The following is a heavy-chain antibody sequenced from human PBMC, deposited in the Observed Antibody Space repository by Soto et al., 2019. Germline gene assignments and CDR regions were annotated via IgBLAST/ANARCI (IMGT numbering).Heavy chain of an antibody. CDR3: ARTDTATGPNYCGMDV. J-gene: IGHJ6*02. CDR1: GYTFTSYY. Sequence: ASVKVSCKASGYTFTSYYMHWVRHAPGQGLEWMGIINPSGGSTSYAQKFQGRVTMTRDTSTSTVYMELSSLRSEDTAVYYCARTDTATGPNYCGMDVWGQGTTVTVSS. D-gene: IGHD5-18*01. V-gene: IGHV1-46*03. CDR2: INPSGGST.